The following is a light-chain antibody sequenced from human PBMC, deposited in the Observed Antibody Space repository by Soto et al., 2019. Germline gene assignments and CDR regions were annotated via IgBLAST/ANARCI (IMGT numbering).Light chain of an antibody. V-gene: IGKV1-33*01. CDR1: QDISTY. J-gene: IGKJ2*01. CDR3: QQYENGPPYT. CDR2: DAS. Sequence: DVQMTQSPSSLSASVDDRVTITCQASQDISTYLNWYQQKPGKAPELLIFDASYLQTGVASRFSGSGSGTDITLTISSLQPEDIATYYCQQYENGPPYTFGQGTKLKI.